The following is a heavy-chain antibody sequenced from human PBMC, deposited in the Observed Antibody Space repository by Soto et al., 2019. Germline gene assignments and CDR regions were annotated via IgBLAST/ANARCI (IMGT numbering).Heavy chain of an antibody. Sequence: QVQLVESGGGVVQPGRSLRLSCTASGFTFRTYGMHWVRQAPGKGLEWVALISYDGRNKYYVDSVKGRFTISRDNSNNTLYLQMNSLRVEDTALYYCAKDAYSSVWFAPPEHWGQGTLVIVSS. CDR2: ISYDGRNK. V-gene: IGHV3-30*18. CDR3: AKDAYSSVWFAPPEH. J-gene: IGHJ4*01. D-gene: IGHD6-19*01. CDR1: GFTFRTYG.